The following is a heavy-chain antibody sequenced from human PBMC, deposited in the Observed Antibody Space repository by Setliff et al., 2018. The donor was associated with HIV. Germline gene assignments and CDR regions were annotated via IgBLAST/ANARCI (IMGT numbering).Heavy chain of an antibody. D-gene: IGHD3-10*02. CDR3: ARSGSYVGPIQH. J-gene: IGHJ1*01. CDR2: IYAGGST. V-gene: IGHV4-39*07. CDR1: DGSVSSSSYY. Sequence: PSETLSLTCTVSDGSVSSSSYYWAWIRQSPGKGLEWIGSIYAGGSTYYQPSLKSRVTISLDTSKNQFSLKLNSVTAADPAVYYCARSGSYVGPIQHWGQGTLVTVSS.